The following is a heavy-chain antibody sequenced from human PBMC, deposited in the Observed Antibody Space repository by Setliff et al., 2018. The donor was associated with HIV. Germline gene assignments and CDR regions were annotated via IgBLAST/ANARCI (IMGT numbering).Heavy chain of an antibody. CDR1: GYIFSVYL. Sequence: ASVKVSCKASGYIFSVYLMHWVRQAPGQGLEWMGWINPNSGGTNYAQKFRGRVTMTRDTSINTAHMYLSSLRSDDTAIYFCARGTDFWSGSSNFDYWGQGTQVTVSS. J-gene: IGHJ4*02. V-gene: IGHV1-2*02. CDR2: INPNSGGT. CDR3: ARGTDFWSGSSNFDY. D-gene: IGHD3-3*01.